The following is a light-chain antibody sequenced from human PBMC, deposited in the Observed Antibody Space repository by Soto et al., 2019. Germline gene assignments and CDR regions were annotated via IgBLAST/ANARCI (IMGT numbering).Light chain of an antibody. J-gene: IGKJ4*01. Sequence: EIVLTQSPATLSLSPGDRATISCRASQSVSSYLAWYQQKPGQAPRLLIYDASNRATGIPARFSGSGSGTDFTLTISSLEPEDFAVYYCQQRSNWPPGFGGGTKVEIK. CDR3: QQRSNWPPG. V-gene: IGKV3-11*01. CDR1: QSVSSY. CDR2: DAS.